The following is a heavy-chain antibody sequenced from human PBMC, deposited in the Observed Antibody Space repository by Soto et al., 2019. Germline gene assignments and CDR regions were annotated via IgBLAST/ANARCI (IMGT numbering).Heavy chain of an antibody. CDR1: GGSISIYY. Sequence: PSETLSLTCTVSGGSISIYYWSWIRQPPGKGLEWIGYIYYSGSTNYNPSLKSRVTISVDTSKNQFSLKLSSVTAADTAVYYCARELYYYDSSGYSLMDVWGQGTTVTVSS. V-gene: IGHV4-59*01. CDR3: ARELYYYDSSGYSLMDV. D-gene: IGHD3-22*01. CDR2: IYYSGST. J-gene: IGHJ6*02.